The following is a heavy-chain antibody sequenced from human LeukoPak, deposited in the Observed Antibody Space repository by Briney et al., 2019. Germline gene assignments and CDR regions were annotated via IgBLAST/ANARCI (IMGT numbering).Heavy chain of an antibody. Sequence: GGSLRLSCSASGFTFSSHGMHWVRQAPGKGLEWVAVVGGNGQTKYYADSVKGRFTISRDNSKNTLYLQMNSLRAEDTAVYYCARDTSGSYVYYYYYMDVWGKGTTVTVSS. J-gene: IGHJ6*03. V-gene: IGHV3-30*03. CDR1: GFTFSSHG. D-gene: IGHD1-26*01. CDR3: ARDTSGSYVYYYYYMDV. CDR2: VGGNGQTK.